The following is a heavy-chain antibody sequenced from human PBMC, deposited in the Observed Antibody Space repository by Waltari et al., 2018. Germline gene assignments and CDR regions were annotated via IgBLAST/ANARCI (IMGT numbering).Heavy chain of an antibody. Sequence: EVQLVESGGGLVKPGGSLRLSCAASGFTFSSYIMKWVRQAPGKGLEWVSSISSGSGNTYYADSLKGRFTISRDNAKNSLYLQINSLRAEDTAVYYCARGGIAAVTGQYHYMDVWGKGTTVTISS. CDR1: GFTFSSYI. D-gene: IGHD6-13*01. CDR3: ARGGIAAVTGQYHYMDV. J-gene: IGHJ6*03. CDR2: ISSGSGNT. V-gene: IGHV3-21*01.